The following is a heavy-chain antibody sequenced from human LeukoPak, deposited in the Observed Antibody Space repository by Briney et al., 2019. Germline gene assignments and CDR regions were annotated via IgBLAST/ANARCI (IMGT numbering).Heavy chain of an antibody. D-gene: IGHD1-14*01. V-gene: IGHV1-69*13. CDR2: IIPIFGTA. Sequence: SVKVSCKASGGTFSSYAISWVRQAPGQGLEWMGGIIPIFGTANYAQKFQGRVTITADESTSTAYMELSSLRSEDTAVYYCAREYPDLHGVDYWGQGTLVTVSS. J-gene: IGHJ4*02. CDR3: AREYPDLHGVDY. CDR1: GGTFSSYA.